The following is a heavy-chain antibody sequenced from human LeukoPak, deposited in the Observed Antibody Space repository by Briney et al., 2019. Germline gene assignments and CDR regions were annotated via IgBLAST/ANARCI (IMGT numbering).Heavy chain of an antibody. Sequence: TGGSLRLSCAASGFTFSSYSMNWVRQAPGERLEWVSYISSSSNNIYYADSVKGRFTISRDNAKNSLYLQMNSLRDEDTAVYYCARARYYDSSGKSDAFDIWGQGTMVTVSS. CDR1: GFTFSSYS. V-gene: IGHV3-48*02. CDR3: ARARYYDSSGKSDAFDI. D-gene: IGHD3-22*01. J-gene: IGHJ3*02. CDR2: ISSSSNNI.